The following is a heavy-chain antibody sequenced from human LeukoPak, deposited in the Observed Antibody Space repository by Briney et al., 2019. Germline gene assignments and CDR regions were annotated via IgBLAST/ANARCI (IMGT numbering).Heavy chain of an antibody. D-gene: IGHD5-18*01. J-gene: IGHJ4*02. CDR3: ARNLGGYTYAFDY. CDR2: IIYSGNT. V-gene: IGHV4-39*07. Sequence: SDTLSLTCTASGGSISSTSYYWGWIRRPPGRGLEWIGGIIYSGNTKYNPSLKSRVTISLDTSKNQFSLRLSSVTAADTAMYYCARNLGGYTYAFDYWGQGALVTVSS. CDR1: GGSISSTSYY.